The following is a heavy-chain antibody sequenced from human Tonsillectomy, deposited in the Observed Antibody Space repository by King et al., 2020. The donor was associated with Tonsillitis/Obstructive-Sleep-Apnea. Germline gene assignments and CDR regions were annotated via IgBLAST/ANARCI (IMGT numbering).Heavy chain of an antibody. Sequence: LQLQESGPGLVKPSGTLSLTCAVSGGSISSSNWWSWVRQPPGKGLEWIGEIYHSGSTNYNPSLKSRVTISVDKSKNQFSLQLSSVTAADTAVYYCARGTPPQYYDFWSGYYFDYWGQGTLVTVSS. CDR3: ARGTPPQYYDFWSGYYFDY. CDR1: GGSISSSNW. V-gene: IGHV4-4*02. D-gene: IGHD3-3*01. CDR2: IYHSGST. J-gene: IGHJ4*02.